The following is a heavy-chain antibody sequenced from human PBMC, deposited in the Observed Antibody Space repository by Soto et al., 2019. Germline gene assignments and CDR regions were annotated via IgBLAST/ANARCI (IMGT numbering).Heavy chain of an antibody. Sequence: QVQLVESGGGVVQPGRSRRLSCAASGFTFSSYGMHWVRQAPGKGLEWVAVTSYDGSKKYYGDSVKGRFTISRDNSMNTVYLQMDSLSAEDTAVYYCAKELGLWCGYLDAFDSWGQGTMVTVSS. V-gene: IGHV3-30*18. D-gene: IGHD3-3*01. CDR1: GFTFSSYG. J-gene: IGHJ3*02. CDR2: TSYDGSKK. CDR3: AKELGLWCGYLDAFDS.